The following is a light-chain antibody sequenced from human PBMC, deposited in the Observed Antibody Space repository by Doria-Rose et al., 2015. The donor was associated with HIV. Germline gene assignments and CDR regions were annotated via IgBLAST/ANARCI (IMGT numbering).Light chain of an antibody. CDR2: WAS. V-gene: IGKV4-1*01. Sequence: DIQMTQSPESLGMSLGERATLTCRSNPSLLYTTNQYLAWYQQKPGQPPKLLIYWASTRQSGVPARFSGSGSGTDFTLTISSLEAEDVAVYYCRQYYDTPSFGPGTTVDIK. J-gene: IGKJ3*01. CDR1: PSLLYTTNQY. CDR3: RQYYDTPS.